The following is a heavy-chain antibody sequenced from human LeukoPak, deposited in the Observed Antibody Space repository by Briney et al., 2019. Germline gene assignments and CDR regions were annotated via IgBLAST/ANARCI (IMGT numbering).Heavy chain of an antibody. CDR1: RYTFTGSY. J-gene: IGHJ4*02. CDR3: ARAPRSNFDY. D-gene: IGHD1-14*01. Sequence: GASVKVSCKASRYTFTGSYMHWVRQAPGQGLEWMGWMNPNSGNTGYAQKFQGRVTMTRNTSISTAYMELSSLRSEDTAVYYCARAPRSNFDYWGQGTLVTVSS. V-gene: IGHV1-8*02. CDR2: MNPNSGNT.